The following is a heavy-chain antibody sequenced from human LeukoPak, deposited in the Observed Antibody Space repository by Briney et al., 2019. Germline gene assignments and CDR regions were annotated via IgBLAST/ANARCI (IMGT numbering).Heavy chain of an antibody. CDR1: GGSISSSSYY. CDR3: ARHDRCSSTSCSLYYFDY. Sequence: SETLSLTCTVSGGSISSSSYYWGWIRQPPGKGLEWIGSIYYSGSTYHNPSLKSRVTISVDTSKNQSSLKLSSVTAADTAVYYCARHDRCSSTSCSLYYFDYWGQGTLVTVSS. D-gene: IGHD2-2*01. J-gene: IGHJ4*02. V-gene: IGHV4-39*01. CDR2: IYYSGST.